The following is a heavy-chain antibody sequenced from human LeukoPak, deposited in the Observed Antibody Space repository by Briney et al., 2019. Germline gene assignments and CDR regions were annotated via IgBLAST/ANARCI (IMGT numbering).Heavy chain of an antibody. CDR1: GGSISHYY. Sequence: SETLSLTCTVSGGSISHYYWSWIRQPPGKGLEWIGFIYYSGSTNYNPSLKSRVTISVDTSKNQFSLKLSSVTAADTAVYYCARSYHSSSWRWFDPWGQGTLVTVSS. CDR3: ARSYHSSSWRWFDP. J-gene: IGHJ5*02. CDR2: IYYSGST. D-gene: IGHD6-13*01. V-gene: IGHV4-59*08.